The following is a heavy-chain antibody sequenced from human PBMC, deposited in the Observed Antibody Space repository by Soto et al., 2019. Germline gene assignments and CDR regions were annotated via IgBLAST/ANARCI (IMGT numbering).Heavy chain of an antibody. CDR3: AKDPQDWLRSDFDY. V-gene: IGHV3-30*18. CDR2: ISHDGTNK. D-gene: IGHD5-12*01. CDR1: GFTFSSYG. J-gene: IGHJ4*02. Sequence: QVQLVESGGGVVQPGRSLRLSCAASGFTFSSYGMHWVRQAPGKGLEWVAVISHDGTNKYYSDSVKGRFTISRDDSKRTMYLQMNSLRTDDTAVYYCAKDPQDWLRSDFDYWGQGTLVTVSS.